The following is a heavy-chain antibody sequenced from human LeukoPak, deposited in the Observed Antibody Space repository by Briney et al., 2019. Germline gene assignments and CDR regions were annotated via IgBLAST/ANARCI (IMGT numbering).Heavy chain of an antibody. V-gene: IGHV5-10-1*01. Sequence: GVALRIYCKGPGLGSTTFSISWVRHMPGKGMEWMGMVDPTDSHTNYSPSFQGHVTVSVDKSISTAYLQWSSLTASDTAMYYSARHHPTMVILTGAFDIWGQGTLVTVSS. D-gene: IGHD3-10*01. J-gene: IGHJ3*02. CDR3: ARHHPTMVILTGAFDI. CDR2: VDPTDSHT. CDR1: GLGSTTFS.